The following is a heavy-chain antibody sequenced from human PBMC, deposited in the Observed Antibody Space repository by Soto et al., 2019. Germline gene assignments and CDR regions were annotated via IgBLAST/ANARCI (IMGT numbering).Heavy chain of an antibody. CDR1: GYTFTGYY. J-gene: IGHJ6*02. V-gene: IGHV1-2*04. CDR2: INPNSGGT. D-gene: IGHD3-10*01. Sequence: ASVKVSCKASGYTFTGYYMHWVRQAAGQGLEWMGWINPNSGGTNYAQKFQGWVTMTRDTSISTAYMELSRLRSDDTAVYYCARPLGQVAGGNYYYYYGMDVWGQGTTVSVSS. CDR3: ARPLGQVAGGNYYYYYGMDV.